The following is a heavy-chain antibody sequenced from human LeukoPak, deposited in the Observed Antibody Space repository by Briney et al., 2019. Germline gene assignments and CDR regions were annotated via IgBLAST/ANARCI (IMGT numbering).Heavy chain of an antibody. D-gene: IGHD4-23*01. CDR2: IIPIFGTA. CDR3: ASHYGGNSEYYFDY. Sequence: ASVKVSCKASGGTFSSYAISWVRQAPGQGLEWMGGIIPIFGTANYAQKFQGRVTITADESTSTAYMELSSLRSEDTAVYYCASHYGGNSEYYFDYWGQGTLVTVSS. V-gene: IGHV1-69*13. CDR1: GGTFSSYA. J-gene: IGHJ4*02.